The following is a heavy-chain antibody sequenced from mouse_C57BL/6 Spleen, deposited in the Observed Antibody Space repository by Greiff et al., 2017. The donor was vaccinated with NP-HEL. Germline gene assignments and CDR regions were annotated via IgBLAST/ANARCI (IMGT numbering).Heavy chain of an antibody. Sequence: VQLQQSGPGLVQPSQSLSITCTVSGFSLTSYGVHWVRQSPGKGLEWLGVIWRGGSTDYNAAFISRLSISKDNSKSQVFFKMNSLQADDTAIYYCARKSNYGAMDYWGQGTSVTVSS. J-gene: IGHJ4*01. D-gene: IGHD2-5*01. V-gene: IGHV2-2*01. CDR1: GFSLTSYG. CDR2: IWRGGST. CDR3: ARKSNYGAMDY.